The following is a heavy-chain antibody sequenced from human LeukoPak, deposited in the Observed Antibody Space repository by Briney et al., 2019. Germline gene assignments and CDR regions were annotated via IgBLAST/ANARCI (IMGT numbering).Heavy chain of an antibody. Sequence: GGSLRLSCAASTFTFSTFSMSWVRQAPGKGLEWVSSISGSGGYTYYEDSVKGRFTISRDNSKNTLFLQMNSLRAEDTAVYYCARGLYCSSTSCFYYFDYWGQGTLVTVSS. D-gene: IGHD2-2*01. V-gene: IGHV3-23*01. CDR2: ISGSGGYT. J-gene: IGHJ4*02. CDR1: TFTFSTFS. CDR3: ARGLYCSSTSCFYYFDY.